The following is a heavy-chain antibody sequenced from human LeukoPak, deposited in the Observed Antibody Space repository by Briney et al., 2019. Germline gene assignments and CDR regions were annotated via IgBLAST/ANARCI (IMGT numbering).Heavy chain of an antibody. J-gene: IGHJ5*02. CDR1: GYTLTELS. D-gene: IGHD2-15*01. V-gene: IGHV1-24*01. CDR2: FDPEDGET. Sequence: ASVKVSCKVSGYTLTELSMHWVRQAPGKGLEWMGGFDPEDGETIYAQKFQGRVTMTEDTSTDTAYMELSSLRSEDTAVYYCATLIRGVVVAAARFDPWGQGTLVTVSS. CDR3: ATLIRGVVVAAARFDP.